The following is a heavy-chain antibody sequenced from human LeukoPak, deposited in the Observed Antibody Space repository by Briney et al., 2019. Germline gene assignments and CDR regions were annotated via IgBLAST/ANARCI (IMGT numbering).Heavy chain of an antibody. Sequence: ASVKVSCKASGYTFTGYYLHWVRQAPGQGLEWMGRINPNTGGTNYAQKFQGRVTMTRDTSISTAYMELSRLRSDDTAVYYCARQIGYDSSGYYYNHPFDYWGQGTLVTVSS. D-gene: IGHD3-22*01. V-gene: IGHV1-2*06. J-gene: IGHJ4*02. CDR3: ARQIGYDSSGYYYNHPFDY. CDR1: GYTFTGYY. CDR2: INPNTGGT.